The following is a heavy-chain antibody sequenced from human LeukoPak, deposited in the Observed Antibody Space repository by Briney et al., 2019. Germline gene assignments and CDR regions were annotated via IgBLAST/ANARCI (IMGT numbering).Heavy chain of an antibody. D-gene: IGHD2-2*01. Sequence: PGGSLRLSCAASGFTFSSYWMHWVRQAPGKGLMWVSRVHSDGSITNYADSVKGRFSISRDSAKNTLYLQMSSLRSEDTAVYYCAREQEDCTGTTCYRAFDVWGQGTMVTVS. CDR3: AREQEDCTGTTCYRAFDV. CDR2: VHSDGSIT. V-gene: IGHV3-74*01. CDR1: GFTFSSYW. J-gene: IGHJ3*01.